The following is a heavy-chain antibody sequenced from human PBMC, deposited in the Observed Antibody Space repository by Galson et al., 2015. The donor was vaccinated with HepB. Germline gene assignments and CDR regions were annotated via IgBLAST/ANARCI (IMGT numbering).Heavy chain of an antibody. J-gene: IGHJ6*02. D-gene: IGHD3-10*01. CDR3: ARAHMVRGLIISLSGYYYGMDV. CDR2: ISYDESDK. CDR1: GFTFSSYA. V-gene: IGHV3-30*04. Sequence: SLRLSCAASGFTFSSYAMRWVRQAPGKGLEWVAVISYDESDKYYADSVKGRFTISRDNSKNTLYLQMNSLRAEDTAVYYCARAHMVRGLIISLSGYYYGMDVWGQGTTVTVSS.